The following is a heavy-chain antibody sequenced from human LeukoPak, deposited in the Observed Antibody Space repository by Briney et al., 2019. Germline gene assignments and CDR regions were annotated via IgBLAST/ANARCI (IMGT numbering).Heavy chain of an antibody. CDR2: IYHSGST. D-gene: IGHD5-18*01. CDR3: ARDAGSYSYSSYGMDV. Sequence: SETLSLTCAVSGGSISSSNWWSWVRQPPGKGLEWIGEIYHSGSTNYNPSLKSRVTISVDKSKNQFSLKLSSVTAADTAVHYCARDAGSYSYSSYGMDVWGQGTTVTVSS. J-gene: IGHJ6*02. V-gene: IGHV4-4*02. CDR1: GGSISSSNW.